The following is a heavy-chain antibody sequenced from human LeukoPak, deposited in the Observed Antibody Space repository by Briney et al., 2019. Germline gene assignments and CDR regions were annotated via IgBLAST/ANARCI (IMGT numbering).Heavy chain of an antibody. CDR2: ISYDGSNK. CDR1: GFTFSSYA. J-gene: IGHJ4*02. V-gene: IGHV3-30*04. CDR3: AREAITMIVVVDAGFDY. Sequence: GRSLRLSCAASGFTFSSYAMHWVRQAPGKGLEWVAVISYDGSNKYYADSVKGRFTISRDNSKNTLYLQMNSLRAEDTAVYYCAREAITMIVVVDAGFDYWGQGTLVTVSS. D-gene: IGHD3-22*01.